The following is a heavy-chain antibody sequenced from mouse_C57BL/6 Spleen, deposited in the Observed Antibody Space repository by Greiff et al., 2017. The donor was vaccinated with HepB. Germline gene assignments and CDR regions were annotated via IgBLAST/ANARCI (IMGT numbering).Heavy chain of an antibody. D-gene: IGHD5-1*01. CDR2: IRNKANGYTT. V-gene: IGHV7-3*01. J-gene: IGHJ4*01. CDR1: GFTFTDYY. Sequence: EVQLQESGGGLVQPRGSLSLSCAASGFTFTDYYMSWVRQPPGKALEWLGFIRNKANGYTTEYSASVKGRFTISRDNSQSILYLQMNALRAEDSATYYCARYESTHAMDYWGQGTSVTVSS. CDR3: ARYESTHAMDY.